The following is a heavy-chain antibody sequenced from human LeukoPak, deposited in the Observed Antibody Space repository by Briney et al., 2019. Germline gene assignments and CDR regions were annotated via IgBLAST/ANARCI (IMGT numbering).Heavy chain of an antibody. CDR2: INHSGST. J-gene: IGHJ3*02. D-gene: IGHD1-1*01. CDR1: GGSFSGYY. V-gene: IGHV4-34*01. Sequence: SETLSLTCAVYGGSFSGYYWSWIRQPPGKGLEWIGEINHSGSTNYNPSLKSRVTISVDTSKNQFSLKLSSVTAADTAVYYCARDWNRRGNAFDIWGQGTMVTVSS. CDR3: ARDWNRRGNAFDI.